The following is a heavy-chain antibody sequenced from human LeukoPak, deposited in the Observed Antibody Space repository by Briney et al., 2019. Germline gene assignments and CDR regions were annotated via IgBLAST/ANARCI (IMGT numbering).Heavy chain of an antibody. V-gene: IGHV4-30-4*01. CDR1: GDSIRSGSYY. Sequence: SETLSLTCTVSGDSIRSGSYYWSWIRQPPGKGLEWIGYVYYSGNSFYNPSLKSRVTISVDTSKSQFSMNLSSVTAADTAVYYCARDFRALRYFDLWGRGTLVTVSS. CDR2: VYYSGNS. J-gene: IGHJ2*01. CDR3: ARDFRALRYFDL.